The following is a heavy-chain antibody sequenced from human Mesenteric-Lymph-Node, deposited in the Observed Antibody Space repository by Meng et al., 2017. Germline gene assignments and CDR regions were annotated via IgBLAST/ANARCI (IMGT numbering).Heavy chain of an antibody. D-gene: IGHD3-22*01. Sequence: GESLKISCQGSGYSFTTYWIGWVRQMPGKGLEWMGIIYPGDSDTRYSPSFQGQITISADTSISTAYLQWSSLKASDTAIYYCARQPYYYFDEGGYFDYWGQGALVTVSS. CDR2: IYPGDSDT. V-gene: IGHV5-51*01. CDR1: GYSFTTYW. J-gene: IGHJ4*02. CDR3: ARQPYYYFDEGGYFDY.